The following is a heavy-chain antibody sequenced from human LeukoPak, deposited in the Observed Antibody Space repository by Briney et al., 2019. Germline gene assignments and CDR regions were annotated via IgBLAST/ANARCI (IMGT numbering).Heavy chain of an antibody. V-gene: IGHV3-11*06. D-gene: IGHD6-13*01. CDR3: AGEAYSSSYVDY. Sequence: GGSLRLSCAASGFTFSDYYMSWIRQAPGKGLEWVSYISSSSSYTNYADSVKGRFTISRGNAKNSLYLQMNSLRAEDTAVYYCAGEAYSSSYVDYWGQGTLVTVSS. CDR1: GFTFSDYY. J-gene: IGHJ4*02. CDR2: ISSSSSYT.